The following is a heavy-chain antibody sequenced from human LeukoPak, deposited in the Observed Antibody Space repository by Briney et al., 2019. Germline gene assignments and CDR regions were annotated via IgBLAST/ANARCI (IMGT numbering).Heavy chain of an antibody. CDR1: GGSISSYY. Sequence: KTSETLSLTCTVSGGSISSYYWSWIRQPAGKGLEWIGRIYTSGSTNYNPSLKSRVTMSVDTSKNQFSLKLSSVTAADTAVYYCARETGFWSAHRRYFDYWGQGTLVTVSS. J-gene: IGHJ4*02. V-gene: IGHV4-4*07. CDR2: IYTSGST. CDR3: ARETGFWSAHRRYFDY. D-gene: IGHD3-3*01.